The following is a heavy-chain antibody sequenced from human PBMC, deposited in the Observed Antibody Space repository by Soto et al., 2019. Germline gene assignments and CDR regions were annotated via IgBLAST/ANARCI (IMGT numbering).Heavy chain of an antibody. CDR3: ARLDYDNWNDFHYYFDY. CDR1: GGFISHSGYY. CDR2: IYYSGNT. J-gene: IGHJ4*02. D-gene: IGHD1-20*01. Sequence: PAETLSLTCTVSGGFISHSGYYWGWIRQPPGKGLEWIGSIYYSGNTYYNPSLTSRVTISADTSKNQFSLRLSSVTAADTAVYYCARLDYDNWNDFHYYFDYWGQGTLVTVSS. V-gene: IGHV4-39*01.